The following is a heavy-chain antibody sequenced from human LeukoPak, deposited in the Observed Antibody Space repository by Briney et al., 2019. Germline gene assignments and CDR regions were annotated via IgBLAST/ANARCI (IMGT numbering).Heavy chain of an antibody. J-gene: IGHJ4*02. V-gene: IGHV3-23*01. Sequence: GGSLRLSCAASGFTFSSYAMSWVRQAPGKGLEWVSGINGRGDSTVYADSVKGRFTISRDNSKNTLYLQMNSLKTEDTAVYYCARIIVLRGGVYFDYWGQGTLVTVSS. D-gene: IGHD2/OR15-2a*01. CDR2: INGRGDST. CDR1: GFTFSSYA. CDR3: ARIIVLRGGVYFDY.